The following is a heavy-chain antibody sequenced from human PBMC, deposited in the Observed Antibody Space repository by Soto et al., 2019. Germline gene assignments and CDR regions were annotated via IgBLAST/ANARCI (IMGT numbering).Heavy chain of an antibody. CDR3: ASSPYDSRGYHSFVDY. D-gene: IGHD3-22*01. CDR2: IIPIFGTA. Sequence: SVKVFCKASGGTFSSYAISWVRQAPGQGLEWMGGIIPIFGTANYAQKFQGRVTITADESTSTAYMELSSLRSEDTAVYYCASSPYDSRGYHSFVDYWGQGTLVTVSS. V-gene: IGHV1-69*13. J-gene: IGHJ4*02. CDR1: GGTFSSYA.